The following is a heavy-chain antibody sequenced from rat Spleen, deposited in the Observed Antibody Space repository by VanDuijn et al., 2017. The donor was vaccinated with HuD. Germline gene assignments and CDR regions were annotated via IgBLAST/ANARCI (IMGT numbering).Heavy chain of an antibody. CDR2: ISYDGSST. V-gene: IGHV5-29*01. Sequence: EVQLVESDGGLVQPGRSLKLSCAASGFTFSDYYMAWVRQAPTKGLEWVATISYDGSSTYYRDSVKGRFTISRDNAKSTLYLQMDSLRSEDTATYYCARHSATVYVMDAWGQGASVTVSS. CDR3: ARHSATVYVMDA. J-gene: IGHJ4*01. CDR1: GFTFSDYY. D-gene: IGHD1-1*01.